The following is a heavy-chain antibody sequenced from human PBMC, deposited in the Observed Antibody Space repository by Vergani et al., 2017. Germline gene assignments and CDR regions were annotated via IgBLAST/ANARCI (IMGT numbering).Heavy chain of an antibody. CDR2: IIISGSTI. CDR1: GFTFSSYE. CDR3: ARVQPRRCHFWSCYLSASLFSW. J-gene: IGHJ4*03. D-gene: IGHD3/OR15-3a*01. V-gene: IGHV3-48*03. Sequence: EVQLVESGGGLVQPGGSLRLSCAASGFTFSSYEMNWVRQAPGKGLEWVSYIIISGSTIYYADSVQGRFTISRDNAKNSVYLRMNSLRAGDTAVYYCARVQPRRCHFWSCYLSASLFSWWGQGSVVNAS.